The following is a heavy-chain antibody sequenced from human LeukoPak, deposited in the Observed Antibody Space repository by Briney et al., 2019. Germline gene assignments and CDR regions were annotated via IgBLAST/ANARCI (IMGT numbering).Heavy chain of an antibody. CDR3: AKTGRGTTTFHYFDY. J-gene: IGHJ4*02. V-gene: IGHV3-53*01. Sequence: GGSLRLSCAASGFTVSSNYMSWVRQAPGKGLEWVSLIYNGGSTYYADSVKGRFTISRDNSKNTLYLQMNSLRAEDTAVYYCAKTGRGTTTFHYFDYWGQGTLVTVSS. CDR1: GFTVSSNY. D-gene: IGHD1-26*01. CDR2: IYNGGST.